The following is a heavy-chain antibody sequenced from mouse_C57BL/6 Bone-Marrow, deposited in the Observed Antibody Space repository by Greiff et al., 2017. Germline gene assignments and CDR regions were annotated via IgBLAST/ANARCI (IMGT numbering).Heavy chain of an antibody. CDR2: IDPSDSYT. J-gene: IGHJ3*01. CDR1: GYTFTSYW. CDR3: ARRGDDAY. V-gene: IGHV1-50*01. D-gene: IGHD3-3*01. Sequence: VQLQQPGAELVKPGASVKLSCKASGYTFTSYWMQWVKQRPGQGLEWIGEIDPSDSYTNYNQKFKGKATLTVDTSSSTAYMQRSSLTSEDSAVYYCARRGDDAYWGQGTLVTVSA.